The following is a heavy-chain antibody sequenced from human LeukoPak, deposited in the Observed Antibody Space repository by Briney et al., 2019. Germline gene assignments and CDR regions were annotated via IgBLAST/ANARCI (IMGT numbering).Heavy chain of an antibody. D-gene: IGHD2-2*02. J-gene: IGHJ3*02. V-gene: IGHV1-69*05. CDR2: IIPIFGTA. Sequence: GASVKVSCKASGYTFTGYYMHWVRQAPGQGLEWMGGIIPIFGTANYAQKFQGRVTITTDESTSTAYMELSSLRSEDTAVYYCARVKYCSSTSCYNGAFDIWGQGTMVTVSS. CDR1: GYTFTGYY. CDR3: ARVKYCSSTSCYNGAFDI.